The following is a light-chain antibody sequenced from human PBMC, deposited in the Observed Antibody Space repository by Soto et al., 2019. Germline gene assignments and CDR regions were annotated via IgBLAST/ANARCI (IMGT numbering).Light chain of an antibody. CDR3: QHRTNWPRT. J-gene: IGKJ2*01. Sequence: EVVLTQSPVTLSLSPGERATLSCRASQSVGTFLAWYQQKPGQAPRLIIYDASNRATGIPARFSGTVSGTDFALTISSVELEDFAVYYCQHRTNWPRTFGQGTKLDIK. CDR2: DAS. V-gene: IGKV3-11*01. CDR1: QSVGTF.